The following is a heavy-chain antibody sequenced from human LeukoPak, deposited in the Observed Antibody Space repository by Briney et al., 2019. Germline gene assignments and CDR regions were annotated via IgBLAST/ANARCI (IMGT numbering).Heavy chain of an antibody. V-gene: IGHV3-30*02. Sequence: GGSLRLSCAASGFIFTNYALHWVRQAPGKGLEWVAFIRYDGSNKYYADSVKGRFTISRDNSKSTLYLQMNSLRAEDTAVYYCARDRCTNGVCYLFDYWGQGTLVTVSS. J-gene: IGHJ4*02. D-gene: IGHD2-8*01. CDR2: IRYDGSNK. CDR1: GFIFTNYA. CDR3: ARDRCTNGVCYLFDY.